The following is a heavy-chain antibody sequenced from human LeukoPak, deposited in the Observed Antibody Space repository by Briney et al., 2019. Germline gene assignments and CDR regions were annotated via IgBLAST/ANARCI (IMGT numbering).Heavy chain of an antibody. Sequence: ASVKVSCKASGYTFTSYDINWVRQATGQGLEWMGWMNPNSGNTGYAQKFQGRVTMTRNTSISTAYMELSSLRSEDTAVYYCARAVWFGETDAFDIWAKGQWSPSLQ. D-gene: IGHD3-10*01. V-gene: IGHV1-8*01. J-gene: IGHJ3*02. CDR1: GYTFTSYD. CDR2: MNPNSGNT. CDR3: ARAVWFGETDAFDI.